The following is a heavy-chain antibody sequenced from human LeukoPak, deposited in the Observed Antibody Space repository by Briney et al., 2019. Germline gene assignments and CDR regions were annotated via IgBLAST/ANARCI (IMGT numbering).Heavy chain of an antibody. V-gene: IGHV3-21*01. Sequence: PGGSLRLSCAASGFTFSSYSMNWVRQAPGKGLEWVSSISSSSSYIYYADSVKGRFTISRDNAKNSLYLQMNSLRAEDTAAYYCARPDNYYDSSGYYYDYWGQGTLVTVSS. CDR1: GFTFSSYS. D-gene: IGHD3-22*01. J-gene: IGHJ4*02. CDR3: ARPDNYYDSSGYYYDY. CDR2: ISSSSSYI.